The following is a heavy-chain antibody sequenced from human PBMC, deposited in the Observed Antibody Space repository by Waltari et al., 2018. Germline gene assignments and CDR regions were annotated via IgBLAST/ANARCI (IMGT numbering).Heavy chain of an antibody. CDR2: IKQDGSEK. CDR1: GFTFSSYW. D-gene: IGHD6-13*01. Sequence: EVQLVESGGGLVQPGGSLRLSCAASGFTFSSYWMSWVRQAPGKGLEWVANIKQDGSEKYYVDSVKGRFTISRDNAKNSMYLQMNSLRAEDTAVYYCARVGVSSWFDPWGQGTLVTVSS. J-gene: IGHJ5*02. V-gene: IGHV3-7*01. CDR3: ARVGVSSWFDP.